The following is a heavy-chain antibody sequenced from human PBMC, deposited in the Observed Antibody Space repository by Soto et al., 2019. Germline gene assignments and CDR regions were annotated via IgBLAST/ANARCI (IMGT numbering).Heavy chain of an antibody. Sequence: PSETLSLTCTVSGGSVSSGSYYWSWIRQPPGKGLEWIGYIYYSGSTNYNPSLKSRVTISVDTSKNQFSLKLSSVTAADTAVYYCARVLYDSSGYYFSGFDYWGQGTLVTVSS. CDR2: IYYSGST. V-gene: IGHV4-61*01. D-gene: IGHD3-22*01. CDR3: ARVLYDSSGYYFSGFDY. CDR1: GGSVSSGSYY. J-gene: IGHJ4*02.